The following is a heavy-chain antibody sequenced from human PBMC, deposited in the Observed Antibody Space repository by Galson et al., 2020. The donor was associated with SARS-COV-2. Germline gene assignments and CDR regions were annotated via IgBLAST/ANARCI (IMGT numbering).Heavy chain of an antibody. J-gene: IGHJ4*01. CDR1: GFTFSNYW. CDR2: INQDESER. D-gene: IGHD2-2*01. CDR3: ATDRGWEGIGVGPAAPNY. V-gene: IGHV3-7*01. Sequence: GESLKISCAASGFTFSNYWMTWVRQAPGKGLEWVANINQDESERYYVDSVKGRFTISRDNAKNSLSLQMNSLRAEDTAVYFCATDRGWEGIGVGPAAPNYWGHGTLVNVSS.